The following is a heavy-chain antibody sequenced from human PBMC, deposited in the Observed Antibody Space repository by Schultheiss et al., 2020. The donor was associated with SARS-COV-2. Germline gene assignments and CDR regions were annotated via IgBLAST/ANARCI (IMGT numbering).Heavy chain of an antibody. CDR2: INPSGGST. J-gene: IGHJ6*03. V-gene: IGHV1-46*01. CDR1: GYTFTSYG. D-gene: IGHD2-15*01. Sequence: ASVKVSCKASGYTFTSYGISWVRQAPGQGLEWMGIINPSGGSTSYAQKFQGRVTMTRDTSTSTVYMELNSLRPGDTAVYYCARGSGQIPYRYSYMDVWGKGTAVTVSS. CDR3: ARGSGQIPYRYSYMDV.